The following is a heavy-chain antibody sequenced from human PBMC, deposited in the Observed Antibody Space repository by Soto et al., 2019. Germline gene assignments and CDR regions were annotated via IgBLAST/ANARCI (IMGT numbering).Heavy chain of an antibody. CDR3: ARHDRGYSSGWYFQH. CDR2: IYYSGST. D-gene: IGHD6-19*01. J-gene: IGHJ1*01. CDR1: GGSISSYY. V-gene: IGHV4-59*08. Sequence: SETLSLTCTVSGGSISSYYWSWIRQPPGKGLDWIGYIYYSGSTNYNPSLKSRVTISVDTSKNQFSLKLSSVTAADTAVYYCARHDRGYSSGWYFQHWGQGTLVTVSS.